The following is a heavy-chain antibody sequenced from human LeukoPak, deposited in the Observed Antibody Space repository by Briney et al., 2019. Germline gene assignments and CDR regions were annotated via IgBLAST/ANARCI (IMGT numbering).Heavy chain of an antibody. Sequence: PSETLSLTCTVSGGSISSYYWSWIRQPPGKGLEWIGYIYYSGSTNYNPSLKSRVTISVDTSKNQFSLKLSSMTAADAAVYYCARAGAWQIDPWGQGTLVTVSS. J-gene: IGHJ5*02. CDR1: GGSISSYY. V-gene: IGHV4-59*01. D-gene: IGHD3-10*01. CDR3: ARAGAWQIDP. CDR2: IYYSGST.